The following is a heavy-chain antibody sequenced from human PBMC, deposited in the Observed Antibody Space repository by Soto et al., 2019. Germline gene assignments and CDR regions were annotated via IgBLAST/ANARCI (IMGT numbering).Heavy chain of an antibody. CDR2: INGDGSST. CDR3: AIAVAGPTAIAS. D-gene: IGHD6-19*01. V-gene: IGHV3-74*01. Sequence: EVQLVESGGALVQPGGSLRLSCVVSGFTINSHWMHWVRQAPGKGLVWVSRINGDGSSTKYADSVKGRFTISRDNAKNTLYLPLNTLRAEDTAVYYCAIAVAGPTAIASWGQGALVTVS. J-gene: IGHJ5*01. CDR1: GFTINSHW.